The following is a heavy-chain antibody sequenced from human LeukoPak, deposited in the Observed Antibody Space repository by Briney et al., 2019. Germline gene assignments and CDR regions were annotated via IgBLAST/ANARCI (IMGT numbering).Heavy chain of an antibody. Sequence: ASVKVSCKASGYTFTSYGISWVRQAPGQGLEWMGWISAYNGNTNYAQKLQGRVTMTTDTSTSTAYMELRSLRSDDTAVYYCARGPSLSGSSNLFDYWGQGTLVTVSS. CDR1: GYTFTSYG. CDR2: ISAYNGNT. V-gene: IGHV1-18*01. CDR3: ARGPSLSGSSNLFDY. J-gene: IGHJ4*02. D-gene: IGHD1-26*01.